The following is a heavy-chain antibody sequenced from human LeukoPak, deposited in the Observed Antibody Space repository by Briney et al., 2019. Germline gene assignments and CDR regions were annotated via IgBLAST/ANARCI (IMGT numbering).Heavy chain of an antibody. J-gene: IGHJ6*03. D-gene: IGHD6-13*01. CDR3: ARVGGYSNNGYYYMDV. V-gene: IGHV4-4*07. CDR2: IYTSGST. CDR1: GGSISSYY. Sequence: SETLSLTCTVSGGSISSYYWSWIRQPAGKGLEWIGRIYTSGSTNYNPSLKSRVTMSVDTSKNKFSLKLSSVPAADTAVYCCARVGGYSNNGYYYMDVWGKGTTVTVSS.